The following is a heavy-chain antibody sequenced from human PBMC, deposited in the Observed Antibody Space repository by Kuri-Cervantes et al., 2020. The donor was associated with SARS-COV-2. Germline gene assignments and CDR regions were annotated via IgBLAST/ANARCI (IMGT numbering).Heavy chain of an antibody. CDR1: GYTFTSYG. CDR3: ARFGYYDSSGYFDY. CDR2: ISAGNGNT. D-gene: IGHD3-22*01. J-gene: IGHJ4*02. Sequence: ASVKVSCKASGYTFTSYGISWVRQAPGQGLEWMGWISAGNGNTKYSQKFQGRVTITRDTSASTAYMELSSLRSEDTAVYYCARFGYYDSSGYFDYWGQGTLVTVSS. V-gene: IGHV1-18*01.